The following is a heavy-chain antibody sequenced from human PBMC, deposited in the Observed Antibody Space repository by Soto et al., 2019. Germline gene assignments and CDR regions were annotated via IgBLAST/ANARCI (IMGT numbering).Heavy chain of an antibody. CDR3: ARGLNTAMDPWHLDS. CDR2: IDPSDSYT. J-gene: IGHJ4*02. Sequence: PGESLKISCKGSGYSFTSYWISWVRQMPGKGLEWMGRIDPSDSYTNYSPSFQGHVTISADKSISTAYLQWSSLKAADTAVYYCARGLNTAMDPWHLDSWGQGTLVTVSS. D-gene: IGHD2-21*02. V-gene: IGHV5-10-1*01. CDR1: GYSFTSYW.